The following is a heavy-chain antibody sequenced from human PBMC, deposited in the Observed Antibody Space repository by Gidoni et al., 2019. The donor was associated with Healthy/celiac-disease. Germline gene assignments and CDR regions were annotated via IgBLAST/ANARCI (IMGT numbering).Heavy chain of an antibody. D-gene: IGHD3-9*01. CDR1: GYSISRGYY. CDR3: AGTEGVLRYFDWPLRAFDI. CDR2: IYHSGST. V-gene: IGHV4-38-2*02. J-gene: IGHJ3*02. Sequence: QVQLQESGPGLVKPSETLSLTCTVSGYSISRGYYWGWIRQPPGKGLEWIGSIYHSGSTYYNPSLKSRVTISVDTSKNQFSLKLSSVTAADTAVYYCAGTEGVLRYFDWPLRAFDIWGQGTMVTVSS.